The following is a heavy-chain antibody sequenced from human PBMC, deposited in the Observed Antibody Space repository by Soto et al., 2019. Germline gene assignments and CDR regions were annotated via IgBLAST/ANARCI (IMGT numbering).Heavy chain of an antibody. Sequence: SETLSLTCPVSGGSISSGDYYWSWIRQPPGKGLEWIGYIYYSGSTYHNPSLKSRVTISVDTSKNQFSLKLSSVTAADTAVYYCARDPIVATSAFDYWGQGTLVTVSS. CDR3: ARDPIVATSAFDY. D-gene: IGHD5-12*01. J-gene: IGHJ4*02. CDR1: GGSISSGDYY. V-gene: IGHV4-30-4*01. CDR2: IYYSGST.